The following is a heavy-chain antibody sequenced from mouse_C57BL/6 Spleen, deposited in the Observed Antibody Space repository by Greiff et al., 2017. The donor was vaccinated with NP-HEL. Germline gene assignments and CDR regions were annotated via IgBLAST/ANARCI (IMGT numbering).Heavy chain of an antibody. D-gene: IGHD2-4*01. Sequence: QVQLKESGAELVRPGTSVKVSCKASGYAFTNYLIEWVKQRPGQGLEWIGVINPGSGGTNYNEKFKGKATLTADKSSSTAYMQLSSLTSEDSAVYFCARYDYDSDYAMDYWGQGTSVTVSS. J-gene: IGHJ4*01. CDR2: INPGSGGT. V-gene: IGHV1-54*01. CDR1: GYAFTNYL. CDR3: ARYDYDSDYAMDY.